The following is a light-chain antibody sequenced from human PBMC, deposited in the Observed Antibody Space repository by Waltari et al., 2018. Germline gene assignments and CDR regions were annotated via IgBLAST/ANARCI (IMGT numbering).Light chain of an antibody. CDR1: TAHPGSNY. J-gene: IGLJ1*01. V-gene: IGLV1-47*01. CDR2: RKH. Sequence: QSVLTQPPSASQTPGQRVTIPCSGSTAHPGSNYLYWYQQLPGTAPKLLNYRKHQRPSGVPDRFSAAKSGTSASLAIDGLRSEDEAIYYCASWDDSHYVFGPGTQVTVL. CDR3: ASWDDSHYV.